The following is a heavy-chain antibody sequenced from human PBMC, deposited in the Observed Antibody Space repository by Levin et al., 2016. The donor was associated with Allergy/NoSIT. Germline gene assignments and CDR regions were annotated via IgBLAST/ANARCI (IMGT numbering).Heavy chain of an antibody. J-gene: IGHJ4*02. D-gene: IGHD3-10*01. CDR3: ASGVARGIIGY. CDR2: IYGGGTT. Sequence: WIRQPPGKGLEWVSLIYGGGTTHYADSVRDRFIISRDTSKNTLFLQMNSLRADDTAVYYCASGVARGIIGYWGQGALVTVSS. V-gene: IGHV3-66*01.